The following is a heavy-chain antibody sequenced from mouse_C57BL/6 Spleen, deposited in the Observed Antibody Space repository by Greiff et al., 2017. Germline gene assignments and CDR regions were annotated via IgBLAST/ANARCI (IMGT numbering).Heavy chain of an antibody. CDR2: IDPSDSET. CDR3: ARSGGNFDY. J-gene: IGHJ2*01. CDR1: GYTFTSYW. V-gene: IGHV1-52*01. Sequence: VQLQQPGAELVRPGSSVKLSCKASGYTFTSYWMHWVKQRPIQGLEWIGNIDPSDSETPYNQKFKDKATLTVDKSSSTAYMQLSSLTSEDSAVYYCARSGGNFDYWGQGTTLTVSS.